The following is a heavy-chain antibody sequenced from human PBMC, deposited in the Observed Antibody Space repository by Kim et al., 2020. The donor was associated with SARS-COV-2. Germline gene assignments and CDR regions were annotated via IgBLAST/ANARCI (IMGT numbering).Heavy chain of an antibody. Sequence: GGSLRLSCAASGFTFSSYAMSWVRQAPGKGLQWVSGTSGSGDTTLYADSLKGRLTMSRDNSKNTLYLQMNSLRAEDTSVYYCAKERCYGSGSDAMDVWGQGTTVTVSS. CDR1: GFTFSSYA. J-gene: IGHJ6*02. CDR3: AKERCYGSGSDAMDV. CDR2: TSGSGDTT. V-gene: IGHV3-23*01. D-gene: IGHD3-10*01.